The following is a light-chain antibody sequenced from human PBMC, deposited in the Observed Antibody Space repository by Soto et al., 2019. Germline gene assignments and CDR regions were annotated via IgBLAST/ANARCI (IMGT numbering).Light chain of an antibody. Sequence: EIVLTQSPGTLSLSPGERATLSCRASQSVNSNYLAWYQQKPGQVPRPLIYGASIRAAGVPDTLSGSGSGTDFPLTISSLKPEDYAVYYCQQYCTSPHTFGQGTKLEIK. J-gene: IGKJ2*01. CDR1: QSVNSNY. V-gene: IGKV3-20*01. CDR2: GAS. CDR3: QQYCTSPHT.